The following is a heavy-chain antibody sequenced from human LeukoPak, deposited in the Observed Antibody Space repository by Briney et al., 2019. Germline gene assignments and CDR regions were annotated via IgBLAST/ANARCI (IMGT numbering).Heavy chain of an antibody. CDR2: ISSSSSTI. Sequence: PGGSLRLSCAASGFTFSSYSMNWVRQAPGKGLEWVSYISSSSSTIYYADSVKGRFTISRDNAKNSLYLQMNSLSAEDTAVYYCASDRNYMDVWGKGTTVTVSS. CDR1: GFTFSSYS. V-gene: IGHV3-48*01. J-gene: IGHJ6*03. CDR3: ASDRNYMDV.